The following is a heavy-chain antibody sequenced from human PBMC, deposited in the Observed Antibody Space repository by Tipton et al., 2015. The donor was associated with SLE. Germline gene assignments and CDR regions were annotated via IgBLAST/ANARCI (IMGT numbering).Heavy chain of an antibody. J-gene: IGHJ6*03. Sequence: LRLSCAVYGGSFSGYYWSWIRQPPGKGLEWIGEINHSGSTNYNPSLKSRVTISVDTSKNQFSLKLSPVTAADTAVYYCARGGTLWYYYSYMDVWGKGTTVTVSS. D-gene: IGHD3-16*01. CDR1: GGSFSGYY. V-gene: IGHV4-34*01. CDR3: ARGGTLWYYYSYMDV. CDR2: INHSGST.